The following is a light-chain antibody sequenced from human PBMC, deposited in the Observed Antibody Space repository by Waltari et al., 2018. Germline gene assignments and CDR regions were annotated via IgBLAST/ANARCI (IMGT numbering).Light chain of an antibody. J-gene: IGLJ2*01. CDR2: EVI. CDR3: GSYAGSNNLGI. Sequence: QSALTQPPSASGSPGQSVTISCTGSSSDVGGYNYVSWYQHHPGKAPKLMIYEVIKRPPGVPGRFSGSKSGDASSLTVSGLEAEGGTDYYGGSYAGSNNLGIFGCAIKLTVL. V-gene: IGLV2-8*01. CDR1: SSDVGGYNY.